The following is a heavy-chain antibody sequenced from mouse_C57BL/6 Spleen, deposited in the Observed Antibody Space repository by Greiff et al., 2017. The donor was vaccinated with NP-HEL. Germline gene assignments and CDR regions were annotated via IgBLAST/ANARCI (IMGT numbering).Heavy chain of an antibody. CDR3: ARGPRDWYFDV. J-gene: IGHJ1*03. V-gene: IGHV5-16*01. CDR2: INYDGSST. Sequence: EVKLMESEGGLVQPGSSMKLSCTASGFTFSDYYMAWVRQVPEKGLEWVANINYDGSSTYYLDSLKSRFIISRDNAKNILYLQMSSLKSEDTATYYCARGPRDWYFDVWGTGTTVTVSS. CDR1: GFTFSDYY.